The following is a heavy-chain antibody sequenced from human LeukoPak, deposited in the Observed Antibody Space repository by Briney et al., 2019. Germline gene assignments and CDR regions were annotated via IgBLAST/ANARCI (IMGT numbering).Heavy chain of an antibody. Sequence: PSETLSLTCAVYGGSFSGYYWSWIRQPPGKGLEWIGEINHSVSTNYNPSLKSRVTISVDTSKNQFSLKLSSVTAADTAVYYCARRQLDYWGQGTLVTVSS. CDR2: INHSVST. V-gene: IGHV4-34*01. J-gene: IGHJ4*02. CDR3: ARRQLDY. D-gene: IGHD6-13*01. CDR1: GGSFSGYY.